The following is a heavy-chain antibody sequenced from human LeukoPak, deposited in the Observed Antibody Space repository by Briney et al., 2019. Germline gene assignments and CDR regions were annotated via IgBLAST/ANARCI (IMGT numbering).Heavy chain of an antibody. CDR1: GFTFSAHW. CDR3: ARPREVREGIYPPYWFDP. D-gene: IGHD3-10*01. V-gene: IGHV3-7*01. Sequence: GGSLRLSCAASGFTFSAHWMTWLRQAPGKGLEWVANIKQDGREKVYADSVKGRFTISRDNAENSLYLQMNSLSPEDTAVYFCARPREVREGIYPPYWFDPWGQGTLVTVSS. J-gene: IGHJ5*02. CDR2: IKQDGREK.